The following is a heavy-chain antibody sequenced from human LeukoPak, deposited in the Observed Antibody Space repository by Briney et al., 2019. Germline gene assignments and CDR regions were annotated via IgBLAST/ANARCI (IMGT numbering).Heavy chain of an antibody. D-gene: IGHD5-18*01. V-gene: IGHV3-23*01. CDR2: ISGSGGST. CDR3: AKDIAVDTAMGPLSVDY. J-gene: IGHJ4*02. CDR1: GFTFSSYA. Sequence: GGSLRLSCAASGFTFSSYAMSWVRQAPGKGLEWVSGISGSGGSTYYADSVKGRFTISRDNSKNTLYLQMNSLRAEDTAVYYCAKDIAVDTAMGPLSVDYWGQGTLVTVSS.